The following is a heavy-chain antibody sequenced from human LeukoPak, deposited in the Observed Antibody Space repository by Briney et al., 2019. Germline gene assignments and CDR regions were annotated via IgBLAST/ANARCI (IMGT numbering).Heavy chain of an antibody. Sequence: ASVKVSCKTSGYTFTSYYIHWVRQAPGQGLEWMGIINPSGGSTSYAQKFQGRVTITADESTSTAYMELSSLRSEDTAVYYCASVLRFLEWLLPDYWGQGTLVTVSS. CDR3: ASVLRFLEWLLPDY. D-gene: IGHD3-3*01. J-gene: IGHJ4*02. V-gene: IGHV1-46*01. CDR2: INPSGGST. CDR1: GYTFTSYY.